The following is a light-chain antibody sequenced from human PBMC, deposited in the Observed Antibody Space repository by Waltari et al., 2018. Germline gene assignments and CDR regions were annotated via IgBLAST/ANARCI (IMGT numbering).Light chain of an antibody. CDR1: RPNPRANHD. CDR2: LNT. Sequence: QSVLTQPPPVSGASGQRVTVSRMRRRPNPRANHDLHAYQHLPGAAPKPLTYLNTVRPPGVPDRFAASRSGTSASLVITGLQVEDEADYYCQSYDSTLLAWVFGGGTKLTVL. V-gene: IGLV1-40*01. CDR3: QSYDSTLLAWV. J-gene: IGLJ3*02.